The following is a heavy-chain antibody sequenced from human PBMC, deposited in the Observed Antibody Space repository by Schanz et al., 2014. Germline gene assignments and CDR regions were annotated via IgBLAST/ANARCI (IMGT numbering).Heavy chain of an antibody. V-gene: IGHV3-23*04. CDR1: GFTFSTHA. J-gene: IGHJ3*02. CDR2: VSRSTPDI. D-gene: IGHD3-10*01. Sequence: EVQLVESGGGVVQPGRSLRLSCAASGFTFSTHAMHWVRQAPGKGLEWVSYVSRSTPDIYYADSVKGRFTISRDNSKNTLYLQMNSLRAEDTAVYYCAKGRFGELSAFDIWGQGTMVTVSS. CDR3: AKGRFGELSAFDI.